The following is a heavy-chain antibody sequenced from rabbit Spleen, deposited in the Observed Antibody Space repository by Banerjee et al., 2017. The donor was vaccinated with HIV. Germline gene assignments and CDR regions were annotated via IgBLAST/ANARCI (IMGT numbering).Heavy chain of an antibody. CDR1: GFDFSAYTF. Sequence: QEQLEESGGDLVQPGASLTLTCTASGFDFSAYTFMCWVRQAPGKGLEWIACIDTGGRDFTYYATWAKGRFTISKTSSTTVTLQMTSLTVADTATYFCARDTSTSFSSYGMDLWGQGTLVTVS. J-gene: IGHJ6*01. D-gene: IGHD1-1*01. V-gene: IGHV1S45*01. CDR2: IDTGGRDFT. CDR3: ARDTSTSFSSYGMDL.